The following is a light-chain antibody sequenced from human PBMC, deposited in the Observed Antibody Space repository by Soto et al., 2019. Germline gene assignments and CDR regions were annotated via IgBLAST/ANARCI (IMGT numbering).Light chain of an antibody. Sequence: QSALTQPASVSGSPGQSITISCTGTSSDVGGYNYVSWYQQHPGKAPKLMIFVVSNRPSGVSNRFSGSKSGNTASLTISGLQAEDEADYYCISYTSSSTRVFGTGTKLTVL. CDR3: ISYTSSSTRV. V-gene: IGLV2-14*01. CDR1: SSDVGGYNY. J-gene: IGLJ1*01. CDR2: VVS.